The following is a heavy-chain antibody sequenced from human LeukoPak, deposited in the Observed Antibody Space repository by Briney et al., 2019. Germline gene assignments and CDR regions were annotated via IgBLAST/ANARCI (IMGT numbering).Heavy chain of an antibody. Sequence: KPGASVKVSCKASGYTFTGYDINWVRQATGQGLEWMGWMNPNSGNTGYAQKFQGRVTMTRNTSISTAYLELSSLGSEDTAVYYCAADIGIAAAGLFQHWGQGTPVTVSS. D-gene: IGHD6-13*01. V-gene: IGHV1-8*01. J-gene: IGHJ1*01. CDR1: GYTFTGYD. CDR3: AADIGIAAAGLFQH. CDR2: MNPNSGNT.